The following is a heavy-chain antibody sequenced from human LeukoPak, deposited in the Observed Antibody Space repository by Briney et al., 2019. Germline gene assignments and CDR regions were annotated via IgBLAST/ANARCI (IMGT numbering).Heavy chain of an antibody. CDR3: ASEVVITHDDAFDI. CDR1: GFTFSSYG. J-gene: IGHJ3*02. Sequence: PGGSLRLSCAASGFTFSSYGMHWVRQAPGKGLEWVAVIWYDGSNKYYADSVKGRFTISRDNSKNTLYLQMNSLRAEDTAVYYGASEVVITHDDAFDIWGQGTMVTVSS. V-gene: IGHV3-33*01. D-gene: IGHD3-22*01. CDR2: IWYDGSNK.